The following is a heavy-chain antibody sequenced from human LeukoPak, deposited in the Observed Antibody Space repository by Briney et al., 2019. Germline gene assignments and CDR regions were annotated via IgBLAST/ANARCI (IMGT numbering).Heavy chain of an antibody. D-gene: IGHD3-16*02. V-gene: IGHV3-23*01. J-gene: IGHJ4*02. CDR3: ANYRAYFDY. CDR2: ISGSGGST. Sequence: GGSLRLSCAASEFTFSSYAMSWVRQAPGKGLEWVSAISGSGGSTYYADSVKGRFTISRDNSKNTLYLQMTSLRAEDTAVHYCANYRAYFDYWGQGTLVTASS. CDR1: EFTFSSYA.